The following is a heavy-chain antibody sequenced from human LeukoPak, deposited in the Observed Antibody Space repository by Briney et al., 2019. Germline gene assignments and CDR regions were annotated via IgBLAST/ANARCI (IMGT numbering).Heavy chain of an antibody. CDR3: ARVSGLGSYYDSSGYPDY. V-gene: IGHV3-20*04. Sequence: GGSLRLSCAASGLTFYDYGMSWVRHAPGKGLEWVSGINWNGGSTGYADSVKGRFTISRDNAKNSLYLQMNSLRAEDTALYYCARVSGLGSYYDSSGYPDYWGQGTLVTVSS. J-gene: IGHJ4*02. D-gene: IGHD3-22*01. CDR1: GLTFYDYG. CDR2: INWNGGST.